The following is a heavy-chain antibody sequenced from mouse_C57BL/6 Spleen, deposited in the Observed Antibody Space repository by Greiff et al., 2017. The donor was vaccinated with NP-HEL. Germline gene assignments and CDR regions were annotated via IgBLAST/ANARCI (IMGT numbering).Heavy chain of an antibody. CDR2: ISDGGSYT. Sequence: EVHLVESGGGLVKPGGSLKLSCAASGFTFSSYAMSWVRQTPEKRLEWVATISDGGSYTYYPDNVKGRFTISRDNAKNNLYLQMSHLKSEDTAMYYCARVGSSYMYYFDYWGQGTTLTVSS. CDR1: GFTFSSYA. D-gene: IGHD1-1*01. J-gene: IGHJ2*01. V-gene: IGHV5-4*01. CDR3: ARVGSSYMYYFDY.